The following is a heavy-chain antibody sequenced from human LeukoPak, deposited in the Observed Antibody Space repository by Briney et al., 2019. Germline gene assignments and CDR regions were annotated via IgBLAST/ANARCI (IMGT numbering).Heavy chain of an antibody. CDR3: ARGGIVVVVAGYQDFDY. CDR1: GGSFSGYY. Sequence: KPSETLSLTCAVYGGSFSGYYWSWIRQPPGKGLEWIGEINHSGSTNYNPSLKSRVTISVDTSKNQFSLKLSSVTAADTAVYYCARGGIVVVVAGYQDFDYWGPGTLVTVSS. J-gene: IGHJ4*02. D-gene: IGHD2-15*01. CDR2: INHSGST. V-gene: IGHV4-34*01.